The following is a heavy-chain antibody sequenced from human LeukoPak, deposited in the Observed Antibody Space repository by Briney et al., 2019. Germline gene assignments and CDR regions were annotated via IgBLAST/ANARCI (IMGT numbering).Heavy chain of an antibody. CDR3: TSLVGSPTY. Sequence: GGSLRLSCAGSGFNFQYAWMTWVRQAPGKGLEWVGRIKSKRDGETTDYAALVKSRFSISRDDSKNTVYLQMNSVRTEDTAVYYCTSLVGSPTYWGQGTLVTVSS. D-gene: IGHD1-26*01. CDR1: GFNFQYAW. CDR2: IKSKRDGETT. V-gene: IGHV3-15*01. J-gene: IGHJ4*02.